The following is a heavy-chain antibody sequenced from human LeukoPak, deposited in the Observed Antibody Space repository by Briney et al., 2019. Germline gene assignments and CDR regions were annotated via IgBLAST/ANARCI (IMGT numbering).Heavy chain of an antibody. Sequence: PGGSLRLSCAASGFTFSSYGMHWVRQAPGKGLEWVAFIRYDGSNKYYADSVKGRFTISRDNSKNTLYLQMNSLRAEDTAVYYCATLPRVSTQGDYWGQGTLVTVSS. CDR3: ATLPRVSTQGDY. J-gene: IGHJ4*02. V-gene: IGHV3-30*02. CDR2: IRYDGSNK. CDR1: GFTFSSYG. D-gene: IGHD6-13*01.